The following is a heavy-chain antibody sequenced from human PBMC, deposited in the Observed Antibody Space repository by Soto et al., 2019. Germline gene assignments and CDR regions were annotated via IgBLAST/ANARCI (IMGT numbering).Heavy chain of an antibody. CDR3: ARDLRSYDFWSGYRTYYYYGMDV. V-gene: IGHV1-2*04. Sequence: ASVKVSCKASGYTFTGYYMHWVRQAPGQGLEWMGWINPNSGGTNYAQKFQGWVTMTRDTSISTAYMELSRLRSDDTAVYYCARDLRSYDFWSGYRTYYYYGMDVWGQGTTVTVSS. CDR2: INPNSGGT. J-gene: IGHJ6*02. CDR1: GYTFTGYY. D-gene: IGHD3-3*01.